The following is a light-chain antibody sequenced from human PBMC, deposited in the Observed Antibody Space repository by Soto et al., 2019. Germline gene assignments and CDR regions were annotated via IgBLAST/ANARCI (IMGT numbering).Light chain of an antibody. Sequence: EIVLTQSPATLSLSPGERATLSCRASQSVGTYLAWYQQKPGQAPRLLIYDASNRATGIPARFSGSGSGTDFTLTISGLEPEDVAVYYCRQRTNWPPLTFGGGTKVEIK. CDR3: RQRTNWPPLT. V-gene: IGKV3-11*01. CDR2: DAS. J-gene: IGKJ4*01. CDR1: QSVGTY.